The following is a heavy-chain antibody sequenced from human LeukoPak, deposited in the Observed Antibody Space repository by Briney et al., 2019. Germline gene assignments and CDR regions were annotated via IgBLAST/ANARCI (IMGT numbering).Heavy chain of an antibody. CDR1: GFAFSSYW. V-gene: IGHV3-7*01. J-gene: IGHJ6*03. CDR3: ARDVLATGYYYYMDV. D-gene: IGHD5-12*01. CDR2: IKQDGSEK. Sequence: PGGSLRLSCAASGFAFSSYWMSWVRQAPGKGLEWVANIKQDGSEKYYVDSVKGRFTISRDNAKNSLYLQMNSLRAEDTAVYYCARDVLATGYYYYMDVWGKGTTVTVSS.